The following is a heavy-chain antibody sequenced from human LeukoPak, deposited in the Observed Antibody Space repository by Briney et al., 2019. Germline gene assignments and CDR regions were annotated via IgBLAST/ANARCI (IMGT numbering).Heavy chain of an antibody. V-gene: IGHV3-7*01. CDR1: GFTFSSYS. Sequence: GGSLRLSCAASGFTFSSYSMNWVRQAPGKGLEWVANIKQDGSEKYCVDSVKGRFTISRDNAKNSLYLQMDSLRAEDTAVYYCATHGYSELRYFDWSTNEWGQGTLVTVSS. CDR2: IKQDGSEK. CDR3: ATHGYSELRYFDWSTNE. J-gene: IGHJ4*02. D-gene: IGHD3-9*01.